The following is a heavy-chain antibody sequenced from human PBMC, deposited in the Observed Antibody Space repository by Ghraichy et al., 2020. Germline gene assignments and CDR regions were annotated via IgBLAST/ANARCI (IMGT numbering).Heavy chain of an antibody. CDR3: ANLAEWGGSRSRVFSLIDY. V-gene: IGHV3-23*01. Sequence: GGSLRLSCAASGFTFRSYAMSWVRQAPGKGLEWVSTISGSGGSTYYADSVKGRFTISRDNSKNTLYLQMNSLRAEDTAVYYCANLAEWGGSRSRVFSLIDYWGQGTLVTVSS. D-gene: IGHD1-26*01. CDR2: ISGSGGST. CDR1: GFTFRSYA. J-gene: IGHJ4*02.